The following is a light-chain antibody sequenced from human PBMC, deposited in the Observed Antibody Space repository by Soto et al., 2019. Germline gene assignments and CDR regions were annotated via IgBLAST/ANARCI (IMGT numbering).Light chain of an antibody. CDR1: QSVSRH. CDR2: GAS. V-gene: IGKV3-20*01. J-gene: IGKJ1*01. Sequence: ENVLTLSPATLSLSPEERATLSCRASQSVSRHLAWYQQKPGQAPRRVIYGASTWGTDVPPRFTGSGSGTDFTLTISRLEPEDFAVYYCQQYGRSGTFGQGTKVDIK. CDR3: QQYGRSGT.